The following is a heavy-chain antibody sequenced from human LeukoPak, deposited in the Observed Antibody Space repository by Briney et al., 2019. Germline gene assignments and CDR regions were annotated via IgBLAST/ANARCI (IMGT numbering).Heavy chain of an antibody. CDR3: ARFQSPYYYDSSGAFDY. CDR1: GYTFTSYG. CDR2: ISAYNGNT. J-gene: IGHJ4*02. D-gene: IGHD3-22*01. Sequence: GASVKVSCKAPGYTFTSYGISWVRQAPGQGLEWMGWISAYNGNTNYAQKLQGRVTMTTDTSTSTAYMELRSLRSDDTAVYYCARFQSPYYYDSSGAFDYWGQGTLVTVSS. V-gene: IGHV1-18*01.